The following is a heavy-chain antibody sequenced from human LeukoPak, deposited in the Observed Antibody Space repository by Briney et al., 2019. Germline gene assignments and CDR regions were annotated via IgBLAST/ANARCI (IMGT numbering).Heavy chain of an antibody. Sequence: ASVKVSCKASGYTFTSYYMHWVRQAPGQGLEWMGIINPSGGSTSYAQKFQGRVTMTRDTSTSTVYMELSSLRSEDTAVYYCARVDTAWTARDAFDIWGQGTMVTVSS. J-gene: IGHJ3*02. CDR1: GYTFTSYY. CDR3: ARVDTAWTARDAFDI. V-gene: IGHV1-46*01. D-gene: IGHD5-18*01. CDR2: INPSGGST.